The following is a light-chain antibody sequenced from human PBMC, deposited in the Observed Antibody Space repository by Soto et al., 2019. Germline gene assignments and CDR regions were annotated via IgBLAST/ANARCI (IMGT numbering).Light chain of an antibody. J-gene: IGLJ1*01. CDR2: SDP. V-gene: IGLV1-44*01. CDR1: SSNIGSNT. CDR3: ATWDDSLNALYV. Sequence: QSVLTQPPSASGTPGQRVTISCSGSSSNIGSNTVNWYQQLPGSAPKLLMYSDPQRPSGVPDRFSRSTSGTSPSLAITGLQSEDEADYYCATWDDSLNALYVFGTGTKVTVL.